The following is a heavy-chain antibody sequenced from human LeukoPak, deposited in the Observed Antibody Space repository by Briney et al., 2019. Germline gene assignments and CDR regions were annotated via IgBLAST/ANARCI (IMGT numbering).Heavy chain of an antibody. V-gene: IGHV3-74*01. Sequence: GGSQRLSCAASGFTFSTYWMHWVRQAPGKGLVWVSRINSDGSSTTYADSVKGRFTISRDNAKNTLYLQMNSLTAEDTALYYCARSKYSASHVDYWGQGTLVTVSS. D-gene: IGHD1-26*01. CDR2: INSDGSST. CDR3: ARSKYSASHVDY. CDR1: GFTFSTYW. J-gene: IGHJ4*02.